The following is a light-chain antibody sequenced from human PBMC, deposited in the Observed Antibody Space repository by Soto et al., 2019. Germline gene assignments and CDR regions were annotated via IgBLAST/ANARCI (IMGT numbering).Light chain of an antibody. CDR3: QQHGASIT. Sequence: VLTHAPRTLSLSPGEIAALSGRAIQNVNNNFVAWYQQKPGQAPSLLIYGVSDRATGVPDRFSGSGSGTDFTLTISRLEPEDFAVYYCQQHGASITFGGGTKVDIK. J-gene: IGKJ4*01. CDR1: QNVNNNF. V-gene: IGKV3-20*01. CDR2: GVS.